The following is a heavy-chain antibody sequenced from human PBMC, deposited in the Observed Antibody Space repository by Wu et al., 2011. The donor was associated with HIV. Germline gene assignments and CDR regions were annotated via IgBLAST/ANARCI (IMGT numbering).Heavy chain of an antibody. J-gene: IGHJ6*03. CDR1: GYTFTGNY. D-gene: IGHD2-2*01. Sequence: QVQLVQSGAEVKKPGASVEVSCKAFGYTFTGNYMHWVRQAPGQGLEWMGWINANSGGTKYAQKFQGRVTMTRDTSISTAYMELSRLRSDDTAVYYCARGQYCSSTSCSTDLDYMDVWGKGPRSPSP. CDR3: ARGQYCSSTSCSTDLDYMDV. CDR2: INANSGGT. V-gene: IGHV1-2*02.